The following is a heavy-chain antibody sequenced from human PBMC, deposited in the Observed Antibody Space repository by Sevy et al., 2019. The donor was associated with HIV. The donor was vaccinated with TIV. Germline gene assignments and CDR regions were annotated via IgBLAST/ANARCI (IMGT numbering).Heavy chain of an antibody. Sequence: GGSLRLSCEASGFAFSDYYMNWFRQAPGKGLEWVSYISPSATTIYYADSIKGRFTISRDNAKNSLFLQMNSLRAEDTAVYFCARPTDDSASSGYYYVGYWGRGTLVTVSS. D-gene: IGHD3-22*01. CDR2: ISPSATTI. CDR1: GFAFSDYY. V-gene: IGHV3-11*04. J-gene: IGHJ4*02. CDR3: ARPTDDSASSGYYYVGY.